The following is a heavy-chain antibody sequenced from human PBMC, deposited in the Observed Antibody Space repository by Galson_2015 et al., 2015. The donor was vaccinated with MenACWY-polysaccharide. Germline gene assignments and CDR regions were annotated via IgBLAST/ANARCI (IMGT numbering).Heavy chain of an antibody. J-gene: IGHJ4*02. V-gene: IGHV6-1*01. Sequence: CAISGDSVSSNNAAWNWIRQSPSRGLEWLGRTFYRSKWYSDYAESVKSRITINPDTSKNQFSLQLNSVTPEDTAVYYCARDSRWDYFYFDYSRQGTLVTVSS. D-gene: IGHD3-9*01. CDR2: TFYRSKWYS. CDR3: ARDSRWDYFYFDY. CDR1: GDSVSSNNAA.